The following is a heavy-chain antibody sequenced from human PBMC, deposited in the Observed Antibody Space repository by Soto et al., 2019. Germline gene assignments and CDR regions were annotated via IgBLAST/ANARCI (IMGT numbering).Heavy chain of an antibody. CDR2: IKQDGSEK. V-gene: IGHV3-7*01. J-gene: IGHJ4*02. D-gene: IGHD5-12*01. CDR3: ARVPVATITRRGYYFDY. CDR1: GFTFSSYW. Sequence: EVQLVESGGGLVQPGGSLRLSCAASGFTFSSYWMSWVRQAPGKGLEWVANIKQDGSEKYHVDSVKCRFPISRDNAKNSLYLQMNSLRAEDTAVYYCARVPVATITRRGYYFDYWGQGTLVTVSS.